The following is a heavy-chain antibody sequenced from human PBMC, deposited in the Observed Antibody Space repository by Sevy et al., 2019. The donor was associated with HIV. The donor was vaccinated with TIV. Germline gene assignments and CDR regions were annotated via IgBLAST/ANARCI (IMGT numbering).Heavy chain of an antibody. CDR3: ARDFTIFGVVSGIDY. J-gene: IGHJ4*01. CDR1: GFNFRTYS. CDR2: ISDDSRYI. D-gene: IGHD3-3*01. Sequence: GGSLRLSCAASGFNFRTYSMNWVRQAPGKGLEWLSSISDDSRYIYYSDSVKGEFTISRANAKNLLFLQMNNLRVEDTAIYYCARDFTIFGVVSGIDYWGQGNLVTVSS. V-gene: IGHV3-21*04.